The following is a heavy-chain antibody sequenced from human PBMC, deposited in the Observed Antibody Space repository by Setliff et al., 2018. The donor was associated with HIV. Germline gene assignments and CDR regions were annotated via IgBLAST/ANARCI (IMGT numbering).Heavy chain of an antibody. J-gene: IGHJ3*02. Sequence: ASVKVSCKASGYSFTNHDINWVRQAAGQGLEWMGWMNPNSGNTGYAQKFQGRVTMTRNTSISTAYMELSNLRSEDTAIYYCARGGSGIAVTGAGKTAFDIWGQGTLVTVSS. D-gene: IGHD6-13*01. CDR3: ARGGSGIAVTGAGKTAFDI. CDR1: GYSFTNHD. CDR2: MNPNSGNT. V-gene: IGHV1-8*02.